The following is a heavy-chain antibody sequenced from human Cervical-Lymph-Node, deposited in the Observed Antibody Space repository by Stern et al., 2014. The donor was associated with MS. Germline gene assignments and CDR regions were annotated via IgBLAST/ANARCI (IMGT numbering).Heavy chain of an antibody. D-gene: IGHD5-24*01. Sequence: EVQLVESGGDLGQPGGSLRLSCAASGFNLRDYSMSWVRPAPGKGLEWVSFVRNTGTAIYYADSVKGRFTISRDMASNSVYLQMNSLRDEDTAVYFCVRTWRENTFDSWGQGILVTVSS. CDR1: GFNLRDYS. J-gene: IGHJ4*02. V-gene: IGHV3-48*02. CDR2: VRNTGTAI. CDR3: VRTWRENTFDS.